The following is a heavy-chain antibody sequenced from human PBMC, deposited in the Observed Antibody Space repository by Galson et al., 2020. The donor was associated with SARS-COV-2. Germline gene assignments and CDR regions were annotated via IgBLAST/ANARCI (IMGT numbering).Heavy chain of an antibody. D-gene: IGHD2-2*01. CDR1: GFISNDYA. Sequence: GGSLRLSCAASGFISNDYAMNWVRQAPGKGLEWVSLISWDGSVTYYADSVKGRFFISRDDSKNSLYLQLNSLRAEDTALYYCTRGDCTSTSCLDYWGQGTLVTVS. CDR2: ISWDGSVT. J-gene: IGHJ4*02. CDR3: TRGDCTSTSCLDY. V-gene: IGHV3-43D*03.